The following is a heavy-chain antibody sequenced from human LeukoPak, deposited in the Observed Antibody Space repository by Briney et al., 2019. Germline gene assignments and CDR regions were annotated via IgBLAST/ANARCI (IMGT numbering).Heavy chain of an antibody. V-gene: IGHV3-53*01. CDR2: IYSGGST. D-gene: IGHD4-17*01. CDR1: GFTVSSNY. J-gene: IGHJ4*02. CDR3: ARGLTVTAFDY. Sequence: GGSLRLSFAASGFTVSSNYMSWVRQAPGKGLEWVSVIYSGGSTYYADSVKGRFTISRDNSKNTLYLQMNSLRAEDTAVYYCARGLTVTAFDYWGQGTLVTVSS.